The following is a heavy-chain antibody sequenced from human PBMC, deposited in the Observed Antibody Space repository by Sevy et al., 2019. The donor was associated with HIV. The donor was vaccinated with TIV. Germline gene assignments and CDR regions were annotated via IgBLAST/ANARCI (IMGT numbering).Heavy chain of an antibody. J-gene: IGHJ3*02. V-gene: IGHV4-59*08. Sequence: SETLSLTCTVSGGSISSYYWSWIRQPPGKGLEWIGYIYYSGSTNYNPSLKSRVTISVDTSKNQFSLKLSSVTAADTAVYYCASLLGIRGGHPFDIWGQGTMVTVSS. CDR2: IYYSGST. CDR3: ASLLGIRGGHPFDI. D-gene: IGHD1-20*01. CDR1: GGSISSYY.